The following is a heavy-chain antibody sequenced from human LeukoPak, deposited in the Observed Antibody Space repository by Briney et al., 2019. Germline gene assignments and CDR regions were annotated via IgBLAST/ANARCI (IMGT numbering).Heavy chain of an antibody. Sequence: SQTLSLTCAISGDSVSSNSATWTWIRQSPSRGLEWLGRTYYRSKWYNEYAESVKSRITINPDTSKNQFSLQLNSVTPEDTAVYYCTRGSSSSSWYFDYWGQGTLVTVSS. D-gene: IGHD6-13*01. CDR2: TYYRSKWYN. V-gene: IGHV6-1*01. J-gene: IGHJ4*02. CDR1: GDSVSSNSAT. CDR3: TRGSSSSSWYFDY.